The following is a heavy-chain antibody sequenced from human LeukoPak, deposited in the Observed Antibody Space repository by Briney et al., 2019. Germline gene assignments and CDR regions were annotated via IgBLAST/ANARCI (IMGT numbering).Heavy chain of an antibody. CDR2: ISSSGSTI. J-gene: IGHJ4*02. V-gene: IGHV3-48*03. D-gene: IGHD3-22*01. Sequence: GGSLRLSCAASGFTFSSYEMNWVRQAPGKGLEWVSYISSSGSTIYYADSVKGRFTISRDNAKNSLYLQMNSLRAEDTAVYYCARAGYYDSSGYPDYWGQGTLVTVSS. CDR1: GFTFSSYE. CDR3: ARAGYYDSSGYPDY.